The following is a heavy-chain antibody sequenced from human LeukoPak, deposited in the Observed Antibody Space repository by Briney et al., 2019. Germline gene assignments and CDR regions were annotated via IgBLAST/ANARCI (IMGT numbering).Heavy chain of an antibody. CDR2: ISGSGGST. J-gene: IGHJ4*02. V-gene: IGHV3-23*01. CDR3: AKGRDYYGSGSYPLDY. Sequence: GGSLRLSCAASGFTFSSYAMSWVRQAPGKGLEWVSAISGSGGSTYYADSVKGRFTISRDNSKNTLYLQMNSLRAEDTAVYYCAKGRDYYGSGSYPLDYWGQGTLVTVSS. D-gene: IGHD3-10*01. CDR1: GFTFSSYA.